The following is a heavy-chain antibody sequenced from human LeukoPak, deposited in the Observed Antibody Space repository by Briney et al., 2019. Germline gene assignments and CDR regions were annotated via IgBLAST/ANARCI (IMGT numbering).Heavy chain of an antibody. CDR3: ARDPGDGPGTKYYDFWSGYYQY. J-gene: IGHJ4*02. CDR1: GFTFSSYA. CDR2: ISYDGSNK. D-gene: IGHD3-3*01. Sequence: GSLRLSCAASGFTFSSYAMHWVREAPGKGLEWVAVISYDGSNKYYADSVKGRFTISRDNSKNTLYPQMNSLRAEDTAVYYCARDPGDGPGTKYYDFWSGYYQYWGQGTLVTVSS. V-gene: IGHV3-30-3*01.